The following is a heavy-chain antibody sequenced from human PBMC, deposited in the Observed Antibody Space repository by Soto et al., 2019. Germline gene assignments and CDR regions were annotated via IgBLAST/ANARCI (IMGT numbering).Heavy chain of an antibody. J-gene: IGHJ6*02. V-gene: IGHV1-18*01. CDR3: ARDQGYCSGGSCYYYYVMDV. Sequence: AASLNLSLTASGYRFTVDPVDWGSKAKGQRLEWMGWISADNGNTNYAQKLQGRVTMTTDTSTSTAYMELRSLRSDDTAVYYCARDQGYCSGGSCYYYYVMDVWGQGTTVPVSS. CDR1: GYRFTVDP. CDR2: ISADNGNT. D-gene: IGHD2-15*01.